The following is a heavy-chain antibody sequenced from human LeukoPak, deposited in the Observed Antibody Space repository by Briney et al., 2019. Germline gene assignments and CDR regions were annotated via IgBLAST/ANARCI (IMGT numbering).Heavy chain of an antibody. V-gene: IGHV3-9*01. Sequence: GGSLRLSCAASGFTFDDYAMHWVRQAPGKGLEWVSGISWNSGSIGYADSVKGRFTISRDNAKNSLYLQMNSLRAEDTALYYCAKGSNCGGDCYTSPLDYWGQGTLVTVSS. J-gene: IGHJ4*02. D-gene: IGHD2-21*02. CDR3: AKGSNCGGDCYTSPLDY. CDR1: GFTFDDYA. CDR2: ISWNSGSI.